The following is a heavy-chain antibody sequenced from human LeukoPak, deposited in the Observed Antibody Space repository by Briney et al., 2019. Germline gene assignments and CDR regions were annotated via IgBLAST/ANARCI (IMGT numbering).Heavy chain of an antibody. CDR1: GYTFTGYY. CDR3: AREGGGSHASDY. CDR2: INPNSGGT. J-gene: IGHJ4*02. D-gene: IGHD1-26*01. V-gene: IGHV1-2*02. Sequence: ASVKVSCKASGYTFTGYYMHWVRQAPGQGLEWMGWINPNSGGTNYAQKFQGRVTMTRDTSIRTAYMELSRLRSDDTAVYYCAREGGGSHASDYWGQGTLVTVSS.